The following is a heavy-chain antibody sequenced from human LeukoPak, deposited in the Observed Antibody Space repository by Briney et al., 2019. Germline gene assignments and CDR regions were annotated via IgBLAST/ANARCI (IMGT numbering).Heavy chain of an antibody. V-gene: IGHV4-34*01. D-gene: IGHD6-19*01. Sequence: SETLSLTCAVYGGSFSGYYWSWIRQPPGKGLEWIGEINHSGSTNYNPSLKGRVTISVDTSKNQFSLKLSSVTAADTAVYYCARRGRGYSSGWYGRFDYWGQGTLVTVSS. CDR1: GGSFSGYY. CDR3: ARRGRGYSSGWYGRFDY. CDR2: INHSGST. J-gene: IGHJ4*02.